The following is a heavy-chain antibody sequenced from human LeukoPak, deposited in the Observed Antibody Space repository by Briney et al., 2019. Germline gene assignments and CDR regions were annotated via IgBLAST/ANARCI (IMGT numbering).Heavy chain of an antibody. CDR1: GFTFSSYS. Sequence: GGSLRLSCAAPGFTFSSYSMNWVRQAPGKGLEWVSSISSSSSYIYYADSVKGRFTISRDNAKNSLYLQMNSLRAEDTAVYYCARDSNTAMVHYWGQGTLVTVSS. J-gene: IGHJ4*02. CDR3: ARDSNTAMVHY. CDR2: ISSSSSYI. V-gene: IGHV3-21*01. D-gene: IGHD5-18*01.